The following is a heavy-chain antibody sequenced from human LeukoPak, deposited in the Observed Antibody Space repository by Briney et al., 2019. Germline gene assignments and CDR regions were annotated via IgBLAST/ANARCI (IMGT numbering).Heavy chain of an antibody. J-gene: IGHJ3*02. D-gene: IGHD3-22*01. Sequence: GGSLRLSCAASGFTVISNYMSWVRQAPGRGLEWVSLIYSGGSTYYADSVRGRFTISRDNSKNTLCLQMNSLRAEDTAVYYCATTKYYYDSSGYYNDAFDIWGQGTMVTVSS. CDR1: GFTVISNY. CDR2: IYSGGST. CDR3: ATTKYYYDSSGYYNDAFDI. V-gene: IGHV3-53*01.